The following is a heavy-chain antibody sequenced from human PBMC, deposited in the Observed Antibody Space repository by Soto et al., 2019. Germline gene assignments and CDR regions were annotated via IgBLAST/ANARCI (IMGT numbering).Heavy chain of an antibody. Sequence: SETLSLTCTVSGGSISSGGYYWSWIRQHPGKGLEWIGYIYYSGSTYYNPSLKSRVTISVDTSKNQFSLKLRSVTAADTAVSYCARGVRYGIAPAGPYHAFDIWGQGTMVTVSS. J-gene: IGHJ3*02. V-gene: IGHV4-31*03. CDR2: IYYSGST. D-gene: IGHD6-13*01. CDR1: GGSISSGGYY. CDR3: ARGVRYGIAPAGPYHAFDI.